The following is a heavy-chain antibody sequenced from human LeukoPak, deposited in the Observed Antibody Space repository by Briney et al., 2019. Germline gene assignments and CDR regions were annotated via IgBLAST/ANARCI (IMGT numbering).Heavy chain of an antibody. CDR2: IYYSGST. V-gene: IGHV4-31*03. CDR1: GGSISSGGYY. CDR3: ARDQRCSGGSCYSSRGWFDP. J-gene: IGHJ5*02. Sequence: LSLTCTVSGGSISSGGYYWSWIRQHPGKGLEWIGYIYYSGSTYYNPSLKSRVTISVDTSKNQFSLKLSSVTAADTAVYYCARDQRCSGGSCYSSRGWFDPWGQGTLVTVSS. D-gene: IGHD2-15*01.